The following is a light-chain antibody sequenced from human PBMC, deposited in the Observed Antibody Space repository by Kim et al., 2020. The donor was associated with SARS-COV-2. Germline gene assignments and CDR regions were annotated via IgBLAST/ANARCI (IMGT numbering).Light chain of an antibody. V-gene: IGLV2-23*02. CDR2: EVH. J-gene: IGLJ2*01. CDR3: CSHTGSGEL. Sequence: QSALAQPASVSGSPGQSITISCTGTSSDVGSYNYVTWFQQHPGKAPKLMIFEVHKRPSGVSNRFSGSKSGNTASLTISGLQAEDEAHYYCCSHTGSGELFGGGTQLTVL. CDR1: SSDVGSYNY.